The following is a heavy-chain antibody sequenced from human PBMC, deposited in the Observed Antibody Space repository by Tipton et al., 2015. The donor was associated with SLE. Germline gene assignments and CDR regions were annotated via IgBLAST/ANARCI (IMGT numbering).Heavy chain of an antibody. J-gene: IGHJ4*02. CDR2: ISDSGGTT. CDR3: AKRDGGSLLDY. V-gene: IGHV3-23*01. CDR1: GFTFSSYA. D-gene: IGHD3-16*01. Sequence: SLRLSCSASGFTFSSYAMNWVRQAPGKGLEWVSVISDSGGTTFYGDSVKGRFTISRDNSNNSLYLQMTSLRAEDTAVYYCAKRDGGSLLDYWGQGTLVTVSS.